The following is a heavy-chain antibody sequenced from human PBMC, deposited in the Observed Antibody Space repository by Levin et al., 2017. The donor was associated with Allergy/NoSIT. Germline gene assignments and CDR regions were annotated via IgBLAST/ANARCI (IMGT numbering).Heavy chain of an antibody. Sequence: SQTLSLTCTVSGYSIKLAYYWGWIRQPPGKGLEWIGNIYHSGRTSYNPSLMSRVSISVDTSKNQFSLKLNSVTAADTAVYYCARERDGYNSDYFDFWGQGTLVTVSS. CDR1: GYSIKLAYY. D-gene: IGHD5-24*01. CDR3: ARERDGYNSDYFDF. J-gene: IGHJ4*02. V-gene: IGHV4-38-2*02. CDR2: IYHSGRT.